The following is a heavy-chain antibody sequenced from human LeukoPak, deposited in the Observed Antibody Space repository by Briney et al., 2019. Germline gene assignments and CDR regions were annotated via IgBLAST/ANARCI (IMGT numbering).Heavy chain of an antibody. CDR2: ITGSGYNI. Sequence: GGSLRLSCAASGFTFSSYTMSWVRQAPGKGLEWVSSITGSGYNIYYGDSVKGRFTMSRDASKNTLYAQMNSLRVEDTAVYYCAKDHGYHYGYDYWGQGTLVTVSS. J-gene: IGHJ4*02. CDR3: AKDHGYHYGYDY. D-gene: IGHD3-10*01. CDR1: GFTFSSYT. V-gene: IGHV3-23*01.